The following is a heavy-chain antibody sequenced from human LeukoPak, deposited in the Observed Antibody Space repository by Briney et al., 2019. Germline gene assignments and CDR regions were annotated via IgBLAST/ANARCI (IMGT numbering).Heavy chain of an antibody. CDR3: AKDREGTIADYFDY. D-gene: IGHD1-7*01. Sequence: GGSLRLSCAASGFTFSSYGMHWVRQAPGKGLEWVAVICYDGSNKYYADSVKGRFTISRDNSKNTLYLQMNSLRGEDTAVYYCAKDREGTIADYFDYWGQGTLVTVSS. J-gene: IGHJ4*02. V-gene: IGHV3-33*06. CDR1: GFTFSSYG. CDR2: ICYDGSNK.